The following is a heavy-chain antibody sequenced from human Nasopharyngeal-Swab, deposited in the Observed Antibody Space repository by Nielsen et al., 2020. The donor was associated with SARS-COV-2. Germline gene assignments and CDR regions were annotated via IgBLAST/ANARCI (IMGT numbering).Heavy chain of an antibody. Sequence: ASVKVSCKASGYTFTSYYMHWVRQAPGQGLEWMGIINPSGGSTSYAQKFQGRVTMTRDTSTSTVYMELSSLRSEDTAVYYCARDLELSGGPSGFGELFGIRYYYGMDVWGQGTTVTVSS. V-gene: IGHV1-46*01. J-gene: IGHJ6*02. CDR2: INPSGGST. CDR1: GYTFTSYY. D-gene: IGHD3-10*01. CDR3: ARDLELSGGPSGFGELFGIRYYYGMDV.